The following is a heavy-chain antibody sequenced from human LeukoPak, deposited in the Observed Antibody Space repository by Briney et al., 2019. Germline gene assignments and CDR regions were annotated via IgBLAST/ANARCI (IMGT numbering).Heavy chain of an antibody. CDR1: GGSISRSDYY. CDR3: AREGLTGLIDY. J-gene: IGHJ4*02. D-gene: IGHD3-9*01. V-gene: IGHV4-39*07. CDR2: IFYSGST. Sequence: SETLSLTCTVSGGSISRSDYYWGWIRQPPGKGLEWIGSIFYSGSTYYNASLKSRVTISVDTSKNQFSLKLSSVTAADTAVYYCAREGLTGLIDYWGQGTLVTVSS.